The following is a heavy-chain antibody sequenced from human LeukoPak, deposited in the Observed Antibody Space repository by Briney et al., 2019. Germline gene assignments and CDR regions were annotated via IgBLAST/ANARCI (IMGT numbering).Heavy chain of an antibody. CDR3: AKDPLTAASYIYFDS. V-gene: IGHV3-30*18. CDR2: ISYDKSHR. J-gene: IGHJ4*02. Sequence: PGGSLRLSCAASGFTFSRYGMYWVRQAPGKGLEWVALISYDKSHRYYADSVKGRFTISRDNSKSTLYLQMDSLRAEDTAIYYCAKDPLTAASYIYFDSWGQGTLVTVSS. CDR1: GFTFSRYG. D-gene: IGHD6-13*01.